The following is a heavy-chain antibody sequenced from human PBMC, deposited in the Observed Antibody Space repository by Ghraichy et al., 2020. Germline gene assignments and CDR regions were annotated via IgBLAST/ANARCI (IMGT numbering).Heavy chain of an antibody. CDR2: ISSSSSYI. V-gene: IGHV3-21*01. D-gene: IGHD5-12*01. Sequence: GESLNISCAASGFTFSSYSMNWVRQAPGKGLEWVSSISSSSSYIYYADSVKGRFTISRDNAKNSLYLQMNSLRAEDTAVYYCARDPIVATYYFDYWGQGTLVTVSS. J-gene: IGHJ4*02. CDR1: GFTFSSYS. CDR3: ARDPIVATYYFDY.